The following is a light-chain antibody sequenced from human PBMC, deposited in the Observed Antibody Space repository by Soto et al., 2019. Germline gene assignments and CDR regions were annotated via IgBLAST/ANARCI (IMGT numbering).Light chain of an antibody. J-gene: IGKJ5*01. CDR1: QSISSW. Sequence: DIQMTQSPSTLSASVGDRVTITCRASQSISSWLAWYQQKPGQAPKLLIYDASSLESGVPSRFSGSGSGTEFTLTISSLQPDDFATYYCQQYNSYSLTFGRGTRLEIK. V-gene: IGKV1-5*01. CDR2: DAS. CDR3: QQYNSYSLT.